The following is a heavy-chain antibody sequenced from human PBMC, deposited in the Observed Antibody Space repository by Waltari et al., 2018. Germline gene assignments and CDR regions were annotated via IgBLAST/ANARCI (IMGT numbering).Heavy chain of an antibody. J-gene: IGHJ6*02. CDR2: IYYSGST. V-gene: IGHV4-39*07. CDR3: ARDGGQAAAATHYYYYYGMDV. Sequence: QLQLQESGPGLVKPSETLSLTCTVSGGSISSSSYYWGWIRQPPGKGLGWIGSIYYSGSTYYNPSLKSRVTISVDTSKNQFSLELSSVTAADTAVYYCARDGGQAAAATHYYYYYGMDVWGQGTTVTVSS. CDR1: GGSISSSSYY. D-gene: IGHD6-13*01.